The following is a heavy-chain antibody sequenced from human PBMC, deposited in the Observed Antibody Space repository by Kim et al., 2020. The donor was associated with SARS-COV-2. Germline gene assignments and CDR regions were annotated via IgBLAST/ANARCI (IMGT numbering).Heavy chain of an antibody. CDR1: GFTFSDYY. D-gene: IGHD3-22*01. Sequence: GGSLRLSCAASGFTFSDYYMSWIRQAPGKGLEWVSYISSRGSTIYYADSVKGRFTISRDNAKNSLYLQMNSLRAEDTAVYYCAKGSQLNYYDSSGRWFYFDYWGQGTLVTVSS. J-gene: IGHJ4*02. V-gene: IGHV3-11*01. CDR3: AKGSQLNYYDSSGRWFYFDY. CDR2: ISSRGSTI.